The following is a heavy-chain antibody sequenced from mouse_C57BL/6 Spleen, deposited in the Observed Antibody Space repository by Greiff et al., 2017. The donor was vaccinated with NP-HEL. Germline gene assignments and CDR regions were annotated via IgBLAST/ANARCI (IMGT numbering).Heavy chain of an antibody. D-gene: IGHD2-5*01. V-gene: IGHV1-47*01. CDR2: FHPYNDDT. CDR3: ARNSNYEDYYAMDY. Sequence: LQESGAELVKPGASVKMSCKASGYTFTTYPIEWMKQNHGKSLEWIGNFHPYNDDTKYNEKFKGKATLTVEKSSSTVYLELSRLTSDDSAVYYCARNSNYEDYYAMDYWGQGTSVTVSS. J-gene: IGHJ4*01. CDR1: GYTFTTYP.